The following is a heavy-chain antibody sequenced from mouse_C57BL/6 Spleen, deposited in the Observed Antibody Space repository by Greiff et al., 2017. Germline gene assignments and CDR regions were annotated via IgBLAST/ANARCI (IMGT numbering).Heavy chain of an antibody. CDR1: GYTFTDYE. CDR3: TRTLILLRDFAY. D-gene: IGHD1-1*01. Sequence: QVQLKQSGAELVRPGASVTLSCKASGYTFTDYEMHWVKQTPVHGLEWIGAIDPETGGTAYNQKFKGKAILTADKSSSTAYMELRSLTSEDSAVYYCTRTLILLRDFAYRGYAALVTASA. J-gene: IGHJ3*01. CDR2: IDPETGGT. V-gene: IGHV1-15*01.